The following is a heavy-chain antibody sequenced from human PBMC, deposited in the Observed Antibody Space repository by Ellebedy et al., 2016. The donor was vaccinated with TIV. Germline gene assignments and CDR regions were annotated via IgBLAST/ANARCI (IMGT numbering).Heavy chain of an antibody. CDR1: GYTFTGYY. V-gene: IGHV1-2*02. CDR3: ARGLSIQNVVWFDP. Sequence: AASVKVSCKASGYTFTGYYMHWVRQAPGQGLEWMGWVNPNSGGTSYAQKFQGRVTMTSDTSISTAYMELSRLRSDDTAVYYCARGLSIQNVVWFDPWGQGTLVTVSS. D-gene: IGHD2-21*01. J-gene: IGHJ5*02. CDR2: VNPNSGGT.